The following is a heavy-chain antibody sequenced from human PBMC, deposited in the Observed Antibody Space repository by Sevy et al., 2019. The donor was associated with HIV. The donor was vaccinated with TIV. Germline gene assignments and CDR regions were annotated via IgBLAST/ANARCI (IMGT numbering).Heavy chain of an antibody. CDR3: ARDPYSSSWGGMDV. Sequence: GGSLRLSCAASGLTPSTYGIHWVRQAPGKGLEWVTLIWYDGSNKYYADSVKGRFTISRDNSENKLYLQMNSLRVEDTAMYYCARDPYSSSWGGMDVWGQGTTVTVSS. CDR2: IWYDGSNK. D-gene: IGHD6-13*01. V-gene: IGHV3-33*01. J-gene: IGHJ6*02. CDR1: GLTPSTYG.